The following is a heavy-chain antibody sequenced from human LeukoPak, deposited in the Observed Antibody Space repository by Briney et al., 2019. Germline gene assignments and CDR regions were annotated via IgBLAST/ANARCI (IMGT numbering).Heavy chain of an antibody. D-gene: IGHD6-25*01. V-gene: IGHV4-59*01. CDR3: ARDAATYDAFDI. J-gene: IGHJ3*02. CDR1: GGSITNYY. CDR2: VFYSGST. Sequence: PSETLSLTCTVSGGSITNYYWNWIRQPPGKGLEWIGYVFYSGSTNYNPSLKSRVTISVDTSKNQFSLKLTPVTAADTALYYCARDAATYDAFDIWGQGTMVTVSS.